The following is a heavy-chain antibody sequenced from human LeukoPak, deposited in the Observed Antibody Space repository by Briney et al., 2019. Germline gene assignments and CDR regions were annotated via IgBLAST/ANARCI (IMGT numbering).Heavy chain of an antibody. V-gene: IGHV3-48*03. CDR1: GFTFSSYE. D-gene: IGHD1-26*01. CDR3: ARTSGVYFYFDD. Sequence: PPGGSLRLSCAASGFTFSSYEMNWVRQAPGKGLEWVSYVTSSGSNVYYADSVKGRFTISRDNAKNSLYLQMNSLRAEDSAVYYCARTSGVYFYFDDWGQGTLVTVSS. J-gene: IGHJ4*02. CDR2: VTSSGSNV.